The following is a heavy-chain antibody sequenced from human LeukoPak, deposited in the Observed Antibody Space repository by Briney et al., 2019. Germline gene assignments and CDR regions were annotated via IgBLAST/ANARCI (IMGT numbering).Heavy chain of an antibody. CDR3: AREGYYEAFDI. V-gene: IGHV3-74*01. CDR1: GFTFSSYW. J-gene: IGHJ3*02. D-gene: IGHD3-10*01. Sequence: GGSLRLSCAASGFTFSSYWMHWVRQGPGKGLEWVSRINMDGTTISYADSVKGRFTISRDNAKNSLYLQMSSLRAEDTAVYYCAREGYYEAFDIWGQGTMVTVSS. CDR2: INMDGTTI.